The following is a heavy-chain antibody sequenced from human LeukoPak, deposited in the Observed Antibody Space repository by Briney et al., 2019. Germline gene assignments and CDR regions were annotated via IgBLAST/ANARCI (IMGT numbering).Heavy chain of an antibody. CDR2: IKSKTDGGTT. Sequence: PGGSLRLSCAASGFTFSNAWMSWVRQAPGKGLEWVGRIKSKTDGGTTDYAAPVKGRFTISRDDSKNTLYLQMNSLKTEDTAVYYCTRINYDILTGYDDYYGMDVWGKGTTVTVSS. CDR1: GFTFSNAW. D-gene: IGHD3-9*01. V-gene: IGHV3-15*01. J-gene: IGHJ6*04. CDR3: TRINYDILTGYDDYYGMDV.